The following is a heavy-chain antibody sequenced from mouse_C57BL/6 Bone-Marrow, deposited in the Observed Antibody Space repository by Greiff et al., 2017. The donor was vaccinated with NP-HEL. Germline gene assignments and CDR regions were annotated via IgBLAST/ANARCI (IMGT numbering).Heavy chain of an antibody. Sequence: QVQLQQPGAELVKPGASVTLSCKASGYTFTSYWMHWVKQRPGQGLEWIGMIHPNSGSTNYNEKFKSKATLTVDKSSSTAYMQLSSLTSEDSAVYYCERPHYDYDQAWFAYWGQGTLVTVSA. CDR2: IHPNSGST. J-gene: IGHJ3*01. CDR3: ERPHYDYDQAWFAY. V-gene: IGHV1-64*01. CDR1: GYTFTSYW. D-gene: IGHD2-4*01.